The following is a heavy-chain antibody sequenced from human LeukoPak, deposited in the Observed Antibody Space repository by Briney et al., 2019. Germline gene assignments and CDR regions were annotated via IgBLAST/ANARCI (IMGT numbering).Heavy chain of an antibody. V-gene: IGHV1-69*01. Sequence: GSSVKVSCKASGGTFSSYAISWVRQAPGQGLEWMGGIIPIFGTANYAQKFQGRVTITADESTSTAYMELSSLRSEDTAVYYCARALSTMVRGVYYYYGTDVWGKGTTVTVSS. J-gene: IGHJ6*04. CDR1: GGTFSSYA. CDR2: IIPIFGTA. D-gene: IGHD3-10*01. CDR3: ARALSTMVRGVYYYYGTDV.